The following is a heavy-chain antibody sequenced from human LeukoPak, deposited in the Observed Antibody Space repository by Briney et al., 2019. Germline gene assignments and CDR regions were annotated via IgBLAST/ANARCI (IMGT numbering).Heavy chain of an antibody. CDR1: GGSISSGDYS. Sequence: SQTLSLTCTVSGGSISSGDYSWSWIRQPPGKGLEWIGYIYYSGSTYYNPSLKSRVTISVDTSKNQFSLKLSSVTAADTAVYYCARGYCSSTSCYGDYYFDYWGQGTLVTVSS. D-gene: IGHD2-2*01. CDR3: ARGYCSSTSCYGDYYFDY. V-gene: IGHV4-30-4*08. J-gene: IGHJ4*02. CDR2: IYYSGST.